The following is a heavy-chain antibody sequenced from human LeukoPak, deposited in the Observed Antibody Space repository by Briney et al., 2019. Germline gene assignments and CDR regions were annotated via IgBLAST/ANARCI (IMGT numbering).Heavy chain of an antibody. Sequence: GGSLRLSCAASGFTFSSYAMTWVRQAAGKGLDWVSLISVSGGTTDYADPVKGRFTISRDNSKNTLYLQMDSLRAEDTAVYYCAKGVGGSGSYRGPFDSWGQGTLVTVSS. J-gene: IGHJ4*02. D-gene: IGHD3-10*01. CDR1: GFTFSSYA. CDR3: AKGVGGSGSYRGPFDS. CDR2: ISVSGGTT. V-gene: IGHV3-23*01.